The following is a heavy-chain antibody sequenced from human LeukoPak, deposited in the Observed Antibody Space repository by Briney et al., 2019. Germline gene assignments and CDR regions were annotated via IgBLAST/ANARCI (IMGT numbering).Heavy chain of an antibody. V-gene: IGHV3-23*01. CDR1: GFTFSSYA. Sequence: PGGSLRLSCAASGFTFSSYAMSWVRQAPGKGLEWVSAISGSGGSTYYADSVKGRFTISRDNSKNTLYLQMNSLRAEDTAVYYCANLPNWMQYDFWSGYYKVNYYGMDVWGQGTTVTVSS. J-gene: IGHJ6*02. CDR2: ISGSGGST. CDR3: ANLPNWMQYDFWSGYYKVNYYGMDV. D-gene: IGHD3-3*01.